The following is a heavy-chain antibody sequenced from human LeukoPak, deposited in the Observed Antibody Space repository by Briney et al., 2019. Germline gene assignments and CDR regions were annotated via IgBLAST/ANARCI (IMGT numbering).Heavy chain of an antibody. Sequence: PGGSLRLSCAASGFTFSSYEMNWVRQAPGKGLEWVSYISSSGSTIYYADSVKGRSTISRDNAKNSLYLQMNSLRAEDTAVYYCAREGEQQLDEIIDYWGQGTLVTVSS. J-gene: IGHJ4*02. CDR2: ISSSGSTI. V-gene: IGHV3-48*03. CDR1: GFTFSSYE. D-gene: IGHD6-13*01. CDR3: AREGEQQLDEIIDY.